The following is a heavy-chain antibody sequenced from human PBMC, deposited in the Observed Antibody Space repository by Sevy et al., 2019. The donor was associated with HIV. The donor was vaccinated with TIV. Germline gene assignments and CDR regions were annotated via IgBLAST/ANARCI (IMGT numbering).Heavy chain of an antibody. V-gene: IGHV1-2*02. CDR1: GYTFTGYY. J-gene: IGHJ4*02. CDR3: ARMGDYFDTSGYYPLKY. D-gene: IGHD3-22*01. Sequence: ATVKVSCKASGYTFTGYYVHWLRQAPRQGLERMGWINPKTGGTYFAKKFQDRVTMTTGTSITTAYMELSGLRFDDTAVYYCARMGDYFDTSGYYPLKYWGQGTLVTVSS. CDR2: INPKTGGT.